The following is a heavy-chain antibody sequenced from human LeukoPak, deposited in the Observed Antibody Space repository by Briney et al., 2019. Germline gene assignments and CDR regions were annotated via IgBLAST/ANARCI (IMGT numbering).Heavy chain of an antibody. CDR2: INQGGSEK. V-gene: IGHV3-7*04. CDR3: ARAGDYHFDC. CDR1: GFTFSDYY. D-gene: IGHD3-16*01. J-gene: IGHJ4*02. Sequence: GGSLRLSCAASGFTFSDYYMSWIRQAPGKGLEWVANINQGGSEKYYVDSVKGRFTISRDNAKNSLYLQMNSLRAEDTAVYYCARAGDYHFDCWGQGTLVTVSS.